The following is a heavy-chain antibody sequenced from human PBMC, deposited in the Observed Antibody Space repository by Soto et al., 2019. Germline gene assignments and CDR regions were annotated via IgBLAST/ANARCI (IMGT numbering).Heavy chain of an antibody. J-gene: IGHJ4*02. Sequence: EVQLLESGGGLVQPGGSPRLSCAASGFTFSNFAMSWVRLAPGKGLEWVSTIVASGGSTYHADSVRGRFTISRDNSKNTLFLQMNTLRAEDTAVYYCAKVPLWFGDRVLFDFWGQGTLVTVSS. V-gene: IGHV3-23*01. CDR1: GFTFSNFA. CDR3: AKVPLWFGDRVLFDF. D-gene: IGHD3-10*01. CDR2: IVASGGST.